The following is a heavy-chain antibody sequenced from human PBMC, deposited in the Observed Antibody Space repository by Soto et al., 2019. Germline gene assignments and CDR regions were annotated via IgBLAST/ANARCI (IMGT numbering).Heavy chain of an antibody. CDR2: IYYSGST. CDR3: ASGMDTAMVTGGRAYYFDY. D-gene: IGHD5-18*01. V-gene: IGHV4-39*01. Sequence: QLQLQESGPGLVKPSETLSLTCTVSGGSVSSSSYYWGWIRQPPVKGLEWIGSIYYSGSTYYNPSLKSRVTISVDTSKNQFSLKLSSVTAADTAVYYCASGMDTAMVTGGRAYYFDYWGQGTLVTVSS. CDR1: GGSVSSSSYY. J-gene: IGHJ4*02.